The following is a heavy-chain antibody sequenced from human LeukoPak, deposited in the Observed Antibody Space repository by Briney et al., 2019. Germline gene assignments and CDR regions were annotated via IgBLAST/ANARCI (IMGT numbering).Heavy chain of an antibody. J-gene: IGHJ4*02. V-gene: IGHV3-21*01. D-gene: IGHD3-22*01. CDR2: ISSSSSYI. CDR1: GFTFSSYA. CDR3: ARAGGYYDSSGYYTPYYFDY. Sequence: GGSLRLSCAASGFTFSSYAMSWVRQAPGKGLEWVSSISSSSSYIYYADSVKGRFTISRDNAKNSLYLQMNSLRAEDTAVYYCARAGGYYDSSGYYTPYYFDYWGQGTLVTVSS.